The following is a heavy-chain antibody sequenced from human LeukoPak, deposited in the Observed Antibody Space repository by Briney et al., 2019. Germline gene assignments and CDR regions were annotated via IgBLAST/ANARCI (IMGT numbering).Heavy chain of an antibody. CDR1: GFTFSTYP. J-gene: IGHJ4*02. V-gene: IGHV3-64*01. Sequence: PGGSLRLSCAASGFTFSTYPMYWVRQAPGRGPEYVSGINNNGERTYYAKSVKGRFTISRDNSKNTLYLQVGSLRAEDMAVYYCARGGLVGPTPYLDSWGQGTLVTVSS. CDR3: ARGGLVGPTPYLDS. D-gene: IGHD1-26*01. CDR2: INNNGERT.